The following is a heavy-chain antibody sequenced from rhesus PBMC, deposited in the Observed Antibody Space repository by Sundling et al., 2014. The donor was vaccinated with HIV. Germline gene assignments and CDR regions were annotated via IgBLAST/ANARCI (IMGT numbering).Heavy chain of an antibody. CDR2: IGGSSDVT. Sequence: QVQLQESGPGLVKPSETLSLTCAVSGYSISSGYGWSWIRQFPGKGLEWMGYIGGSSDVTKYNPSLGNRVTISKDTSKNQFSLKLTSVTAADTAVYFCARGENWSYYYGFDYWGQGVLVTVSS. CDR1: GYSISSGYG. V-gene: IGHV4-127*01. D-gene: IGHD3-22*01. CDR3: ARGENWSYYYGFDY. J-gene: IGHJ4*01.